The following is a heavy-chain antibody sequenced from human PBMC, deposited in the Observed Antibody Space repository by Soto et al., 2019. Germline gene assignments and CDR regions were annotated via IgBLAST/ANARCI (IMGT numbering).Heavy chain of an antibody. CDR2: ISGGGGST. CDR1: GFTFGNYG. D-gene: IGHD2-21*02. CDR3: AKGFIVVVTVIRPDDAFDA. J-gene: IGHJ5*01. Sequence: QPGGSLRLSCAASGFTFGNYGMNWVRQAPGKGLEGVSGISGGGGSTYYADSVKGRFTISRDPSKNTIFLEMNSLRAEDTAVYYCAKGFIVVVTVIRPDDAFDAWGQGTLVTVSS. V-gene: IGHV3-23*01.